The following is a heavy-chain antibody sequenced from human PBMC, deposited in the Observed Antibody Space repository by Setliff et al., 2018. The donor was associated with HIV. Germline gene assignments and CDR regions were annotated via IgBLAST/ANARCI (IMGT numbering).Heavy chain of an antibody. CDR2: IFDSGST. D-gene: IGHD4-17*01. CDR3: AREIYGGNSRPFDY. V-gene: IGHV4-4*02. J-gene: IGHJ4*02. CDR1: GGSISSSNW. Sequence: SETLSLTCAVSGGSISSSNWWSWVRQPPGKGLEWLGDIFDSGSTNYNPSLKSRVTISVDTSKNQLSLKLSSVTAADTAVYYCAREIYGGNSRPFDYWGQGTLVTVSS.